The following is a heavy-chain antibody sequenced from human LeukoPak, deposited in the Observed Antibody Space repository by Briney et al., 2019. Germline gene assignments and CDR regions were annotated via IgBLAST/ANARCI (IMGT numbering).Heavy chain of an antibody. V-gene: IGHV3-30*04. CDR3: AKGIRDYYDSSGYYYEGVYFDY. J-gene: IGHJ4*02. Sequence: GGSLRLSCAASGFTLSSYAMHWVRQAPRKGLEWVAVISYDGSNKYYADSVKGRFTISRDNSKNTLYLQMNSLRAEDTAVYYCAKGIRDYYDSSGYYYEGVYFDYWGQGILVTVSS. CDR1: GFTLSSYA. CDR2: ISYDGSNK. D-gene: IGHD3-22*01.